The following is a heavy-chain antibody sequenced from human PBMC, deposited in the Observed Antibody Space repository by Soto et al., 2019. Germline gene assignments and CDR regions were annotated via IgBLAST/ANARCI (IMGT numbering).Heavy chain of an antibody. CDR3: ARQEGYGDYGGGAFDI. J-gene: IGHJ3*02. CDR1: GGSISSSSYY. Sequence: QLQLQESGPGLVKPSETLSLTCTVSGGSISSSSYYWGWIRQPPGKGLEWIGSIYYSGSTYYNPSLKSRVTIPVDTSKNQFSLKLSSVTAADTAVYYCARQEGYGDYGGGAFDIWGQGTMVTVSS. CDR2: IYYSGST. V-gene: IGHV4-39*01. D-gene: IGHD4-17*01.